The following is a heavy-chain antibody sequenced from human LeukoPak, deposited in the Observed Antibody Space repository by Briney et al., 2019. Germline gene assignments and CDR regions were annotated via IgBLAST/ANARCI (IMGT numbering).Heavy chain of an antibody. CDR3: ARGPITIFGVVVLYYFDY. CDR1: GGSISSGSYY. D-gene: IGHD3-3*01. Sequence: MPSETLSLTCTVSGGSISSGSYYWSWIRQPAGKGLEWIGRIYTSGSTNYNPSLKSRVTISVDTSKNQFSLKLSSVTAADTAVYYCARGPITIFGVVVLYYFDYWGQGTLLTVSS. V-gene: IGHV4-61*02. CDR2: IYTSGST. J-gene: IGHJ4*02.